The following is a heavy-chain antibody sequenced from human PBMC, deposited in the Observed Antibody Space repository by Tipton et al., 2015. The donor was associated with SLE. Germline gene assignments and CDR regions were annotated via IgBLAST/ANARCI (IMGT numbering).Heavy chain of an antibody. CDR1: EFTFSNYW. D-gene: IGHD3-10*01. J-gene: IGHJ4*02. V-gene: IGHV3-7*01. CDR2: IKPDGSEK. CDR3: ARDRNTIVRGIIITTGQRFDY. Sequence: GSLRLSCAASEFTFSNYWMSWVRQAPGKGLEWVANIKPDGSEKYYVESVEGRFTISRDNAKNSLYLQMNGLRAEDTAVYYCARDRNTIVRGIIITTGQRFDYWGQGTLVTVSS.